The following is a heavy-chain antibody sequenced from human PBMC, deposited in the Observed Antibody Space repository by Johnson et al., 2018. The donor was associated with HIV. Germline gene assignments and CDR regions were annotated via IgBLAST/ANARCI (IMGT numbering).Heavy chain of an antibody. Sequence: VQLVESGGGVVRPGGSLRLSCAASGFTFDDYGMTWVRQAPGKGLEWVSGIDWNGGSSGYADSVKGRFSISRDNGKNSLYLQMNSLRAEDTAVYYCARGTGTDDAFDIWGQGTMVTVSS. CDR1: GFTFDDYG. D-gene: IGHD1-14*01. V-gene: IGHV3-20*04. CDR3: ARGTGTDDAFDI. CDR2: IDWNGGSS. J-gene: IGHJ3*02.